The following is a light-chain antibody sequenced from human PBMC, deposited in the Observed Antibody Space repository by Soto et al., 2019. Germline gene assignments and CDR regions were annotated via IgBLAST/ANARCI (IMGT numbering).Light chain of an antibody. J-gene: IGKJ1*01. Sequence: DLQMTQSPSTLSASVGDRVTITCRASQSISSWLAWYQQKPEKAPNLLIYKASSLQSGVPSRFSGSGSGTEFTLTISGLQPDDFATYYGKQYDTSSKTFGQGTKVEVK. CDR2: KAS. V-gene: IGKV1-5*03. CDR3: KQYDTSSKT. CDR1: QSISSW.